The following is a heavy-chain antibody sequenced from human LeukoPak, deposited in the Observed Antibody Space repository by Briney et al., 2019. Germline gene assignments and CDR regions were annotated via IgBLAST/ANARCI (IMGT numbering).Heavy chain of an antibody. Sequence: SETLSLTCTVSGGSISSGGYYWSWIRQHPGKGLEWIGYIYYSGSTYYNPSLKSRVTISVDTSKNQFSLKLSSVTAADTAVYYCARDYYGSGGGIYYYYYGMDVWGQGTTVTVSS. CDR1: GGSISSGGYY. J-gene: IGHJ6*02. V-gene: IGHV4-31*03. CDR2: IYYSGST. CDR3: ARDYYGSGGGIYYYYYGMDV. D-gene: IGHD3-10*01.